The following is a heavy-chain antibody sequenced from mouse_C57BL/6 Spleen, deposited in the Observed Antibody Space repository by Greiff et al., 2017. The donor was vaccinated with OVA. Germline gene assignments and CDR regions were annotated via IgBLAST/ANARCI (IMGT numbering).Heavy chain of an antibody. D-gene: IGHD1-1*01. J-gene: IGHJ1*03. CDR2: IDPSDSYT. CDR1: GYTFTSYW. Sequence: QVQLQQPGAELVMPGASVKLSCKASGYTFTSYWMHWVKQRPGQGLEWIGEIDPSDSYTNYNQKFKGKSTLTVDKSSSTAYMQLSSPTSEDSAVYYCARGITTVEGVTWYFDVWGTGTTVTVSS. V-gene: IGHV1-69*01. CDR3: ARGITTVEGVTWYFDV.